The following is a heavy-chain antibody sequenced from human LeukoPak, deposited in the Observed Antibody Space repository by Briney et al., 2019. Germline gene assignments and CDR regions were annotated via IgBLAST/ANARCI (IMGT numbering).Heavy chain of an antibody. CDR3: ARYYDFWSGYYTGYGMDV. CDR1: GGSISSYY. D-gene: IGHD3-3*01. Sequence: PSETLSLTCTVSGGSISSYYWSWIRQPPGKGLEWIGYIYYSGSTNYNPSLKSRVTILVDTSKNQFSLKLSSVTAADTAVYYCARYYDFWSGYYTGYGMDVWGQGTTVTVSS. CDR2: IYYSGST. J-gene: IGHJ6*02. V-gene: IGHV4-59*08.